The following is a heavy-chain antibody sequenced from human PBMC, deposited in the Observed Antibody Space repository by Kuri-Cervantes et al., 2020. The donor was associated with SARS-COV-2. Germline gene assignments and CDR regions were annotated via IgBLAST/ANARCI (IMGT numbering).Heavy chain of an antibody. Sequence: GGSLRLSCTASGFIFSDYYMTWIRQAPGKGLEWVSNIGPSGTTKYYADSVKGRFTISRDNAKNSLYLQMSSLRAEDTAVYYCARDPNHPLRFLEWLSPLFDYWGQGTLVTVSS. CDR3: ARDPNHPLRFLEWLSPLFDY. V-gene: IGHV3-11*04. J-gene: IGHJ4*02. CDR2: IGPSGTTK. D-gene: IGHD3-3*01. CDR1: GFIFSDYY.